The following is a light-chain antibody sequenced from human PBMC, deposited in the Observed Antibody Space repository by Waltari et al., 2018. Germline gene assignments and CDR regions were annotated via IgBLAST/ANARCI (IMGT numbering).Light chain of an antibody. CDR1: SSNSGSHY. J-gene: IGLJ2*01. CDR3: ATWDDSLSGLV. Sequence: QSALTQPPSASGTPGQTVTSACYEISSNSGSHYVYWYQQPPGPAPKLLIYRNNQRPSVVPHLFSGYTSDTSASPAISGLRADDEAYYYCATWDDSLSGLVFGGGTKVTVL. V-gene: IGLV1-47*01. CDR2: RNN.